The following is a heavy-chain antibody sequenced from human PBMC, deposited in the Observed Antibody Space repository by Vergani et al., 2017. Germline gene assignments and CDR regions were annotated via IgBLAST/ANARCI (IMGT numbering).Heavy chain of an antibody. D-gene: IGHD6-13*01. CDR2: ISYDGSNT. J-gene: IGHJ4*02. Sequence: QVQLVESGGGVVQPVRSLRLSCAASGFTFSSYAMHWVRPAPGKGLAWVAVISYDGSNTYYADSVKGRFTISRDNSKNTLYLQMNSLRAEDTAVYYCARDPDGSSWYAGPDCGGQGTLVTVSS. CDR1: GFTFSSYA. V-gene: IGHV3-30*16. CDR3: ARDPDGSSWYAGPDC.